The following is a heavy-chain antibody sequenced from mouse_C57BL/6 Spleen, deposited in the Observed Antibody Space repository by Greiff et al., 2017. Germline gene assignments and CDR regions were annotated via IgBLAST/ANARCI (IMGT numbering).Heavy chain of an antibody. CDR3: AREEYDVRNAMDN. D-gene: IGHD2-14*01. V-gene: IGHV1-64*01. CDR2: IHPNSGST. J-gene: IGHJ4*01. CDR1: GYTFPSYW. Sequence: QVQLQQPGAELVKPGASVMLSCKASGYTFPSYWMHWVQQRPGLGLEWIGMIHPNSGSTNYNEKFKSKATLTVDESSSTAYMQLSRLTSEDSAVYYGAREEYDVRNAMDNWGQGTSVTVSS.